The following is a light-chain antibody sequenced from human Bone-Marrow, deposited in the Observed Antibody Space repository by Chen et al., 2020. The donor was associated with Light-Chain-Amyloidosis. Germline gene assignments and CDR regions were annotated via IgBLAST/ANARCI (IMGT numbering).Light chain of an antibody. Sequence: VMTRSPVPLSVSPGDTATLSCRASQRIRGNLAWYQHRPGQAPRLVISGASARATGTPARFSGSGFETDFTLTISTIQSEDFAVYYCQQYNNWALTFGQGTRVDSK. V-gene: IGKV3-15*01. CDR2: GAS. J-gene: IGKJ1*01. CDR3: QQYNNWALT. CDR1: QRIRGN.